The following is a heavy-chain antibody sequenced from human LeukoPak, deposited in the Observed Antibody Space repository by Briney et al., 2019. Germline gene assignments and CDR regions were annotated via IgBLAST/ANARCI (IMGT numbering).Heavy chain of an antibody. CDR2: VNPNSGGT. V-gene: IGHV1-2*02. J-gene: IGHJ4*02. CDR3: ARGVGGSYDY. D-gene: IGHD1-26*01. Sequence: ASVKVSCKASGYTFTDYYIHWVRQVPGQGLEWMGWVNPNSGGTNYAQKFQGRVTMTRDTSISTAYMELSRLRSDDTAVYYCARGVGGSYDYWGQGTLVTASS. CDR1: GYTFTDYY.